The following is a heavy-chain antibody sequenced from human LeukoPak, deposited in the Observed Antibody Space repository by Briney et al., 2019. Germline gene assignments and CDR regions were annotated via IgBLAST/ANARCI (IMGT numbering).Heavy chain of an antibody. D-gene: IGHD3-22*01. CDR3: ARDHDSTFYFDY. Sequence: GGSLRLSCAASGFTFRSYSMNWVRQAPGKGPEWVSSISTSSSTYIYYADSVKGRFTISRDNAKNSLYLQMNSLRAEDTALYYCARDHDSTFYFDYWGQGTLVTVSS. J-gene: IGHJ4*02. V-gene: IGHV3-21*01. CDR2: ISTSSSTYI. CDR1: GFTFRSYS.